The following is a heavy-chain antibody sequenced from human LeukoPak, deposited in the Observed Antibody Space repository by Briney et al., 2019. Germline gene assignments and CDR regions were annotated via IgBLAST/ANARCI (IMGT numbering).Heavy chain of an antibody. CDR3: AKDSHPIAAALPAPDY. Sequence: AGGSLRLSCAASGFTFSSYAMSWVRQAPGKGLEWVSAISGSGGSTYYADSVKGRFTISRDNSKNTLYLQMNSLRAEDTAVYYCAKDSHPIAAALPAPDYWGQGTLVTVSS. V-gene: IGHV3-23*01. J-gene: IGHJ4*02. D-gene: IGHD6-13*01. CDR1: GFTFSSYA. CDR2: ISGSGGST.